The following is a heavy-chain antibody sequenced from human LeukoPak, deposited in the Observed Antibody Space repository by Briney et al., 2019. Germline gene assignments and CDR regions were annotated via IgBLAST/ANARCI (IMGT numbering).Heavy chain of an antibody. J-gene: IGHJ6*02. CDR1: GFTFSNAW. CDR2: IKSKTDGGTT. V-gene: IGHV3-15*01. Sequence: PGGSLRLSCAASGFTFSNAWMSWVRQAPGKGLEWVGRIKSKTDGGTTDYAAPVKGRFTISRDDSKNTLYLQMNSLKTEDTAVYYCRVVVTPNGMDVWGQGTTVTVSS. CDR3: RVVVTPNGMDV. D-gene: IGHD3-22*01.